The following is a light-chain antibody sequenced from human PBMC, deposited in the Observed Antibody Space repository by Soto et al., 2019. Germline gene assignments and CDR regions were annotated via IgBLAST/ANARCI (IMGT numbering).Light chain of an antibody. V-gene: IGKV3-20*01. Sequence: IVLTQSPGTLSLSPGERATLSCRASQSVSSSYLAWYQQKPGQAPRLLIYGASSRATGIPDRFSGSGSGTDFTLTISRLEPEDVAVYYCQQYGSSQWTFGQGTKVEIK. CDR2: GAS. CDR1: QSVSSSY. J-gene: IGKJ1*01. CDR3: QQYGSSQWT.